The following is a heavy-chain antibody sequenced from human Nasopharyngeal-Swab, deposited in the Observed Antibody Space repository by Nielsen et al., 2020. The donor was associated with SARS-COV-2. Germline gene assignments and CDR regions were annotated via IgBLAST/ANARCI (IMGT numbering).Heavy chain of an antibody. CDR1: GFTFDDYG. Sequence: GGSLRLSCAASGFTFDDYGMSWVRQAPGKGLEWVSGINWNGGSTGYADSVKGRFTISRDNAKNSLYLQMNSLRAEDTALYYCARLEDRFPTITMIVVVITTSGYWGQGTLVTVSS. CDR3: ARLEDRFPTITMIVVVITTSGY. V-gene: IGHV3-20*04. D-gene: IGHD3-22*01. J-gene: IGHJ4*02. CDR2: INWNGGST.